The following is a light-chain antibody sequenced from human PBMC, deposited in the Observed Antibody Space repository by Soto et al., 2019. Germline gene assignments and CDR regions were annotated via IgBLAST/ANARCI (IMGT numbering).Light chain of an antibody. J-gene: IGKJ1*01. V-gene: IGKV3-11*01. CDR2: DAS. Sequence: EIVLTQSPGTLSLSPGERATLSCRASQSVSNNYLAWYQQKPGQAPRLLIYDASNRATGIPARFSGSGSGTDFTLTISSLEPEDFAVYYCQQRSNWPRTWTFGQGTKVEIK. CDR1: QSVSNNY. CDR3: QQRSNWPRTWT.